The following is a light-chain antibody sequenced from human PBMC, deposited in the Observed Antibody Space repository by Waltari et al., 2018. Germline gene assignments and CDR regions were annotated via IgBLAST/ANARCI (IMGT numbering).Light chain of an antibody. V-gene: IGLV4-69*01. CDR3: QTWGTGVVV. CDR1: SGHSNYV. CDR2: LNNDGSH. Sequence: QLVLTQAPSASASLGASVTLTCTLSSGHSNYVIAWHQQQPEKGPRYLIRLNNDGSHRKGDGFPVRFSGSRSGAGCYLTISSLQSEDEADYYCQTWGTGVVVFGGGTKLTVL. J-gene: IGLJ3*02.